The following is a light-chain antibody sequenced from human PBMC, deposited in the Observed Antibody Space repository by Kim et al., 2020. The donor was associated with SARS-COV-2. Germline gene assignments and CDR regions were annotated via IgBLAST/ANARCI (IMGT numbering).Light chain of an antibody. V-gene: IGLV3-19*01. J-gene: IGLJ2*01. Sequence: SSELTQDPAVSVALGQTVRITCQGDSLRSYYATWYQQKPGPAPILVIYGKNNRPSGIPDRFSVSSSGNTASLTITGTQAGDEADYYCNSRDSNDNVVFGGGTQLTVL. CDR1: SLRSYY. CDR3: NSRDSNDNVV. CDR2: GKN.